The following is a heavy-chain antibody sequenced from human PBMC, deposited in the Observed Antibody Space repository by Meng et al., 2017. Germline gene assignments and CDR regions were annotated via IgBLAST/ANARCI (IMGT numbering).Heavy chain of an antibody. J-gene: IGHJ4*02. D-gene: IGHD4-17*01. CDR3: ARSHSVTIVAFDY. Sequence: QVQLLQVGAVLLNPAETLSLTCAVCGGSFSGYYWSWIRQPPGKGLEWIGEINHSGSTNYNPSLKSRVTMSLDTSKNQFSLRLSSVTAADTAVYYCARSHSVTIVAFDYWGQGTLVTVSS. CDR1: GGSFSGYY. V-gene: IGHV4-34*01. CDR2: INHSGST.